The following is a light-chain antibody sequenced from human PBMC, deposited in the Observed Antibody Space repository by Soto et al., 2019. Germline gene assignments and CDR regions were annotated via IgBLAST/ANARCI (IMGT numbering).Light chain of an antibody. CDR1: QTISSW. Sequence: DIQMTQSASTLSLSVGDRVTITFLASQTISSWLAWYQQKPGKAPKLLIYKASTLKSGVPSRFSGSGSGTEFTLTISSLQPDDFATYYCQHYNSYSEAFGQGTKVDIK. CDR2: KAS. J-gene: IGKJ1*01. CDR3: QHYNSYSEA. V-gene: IGKV1-5*03.